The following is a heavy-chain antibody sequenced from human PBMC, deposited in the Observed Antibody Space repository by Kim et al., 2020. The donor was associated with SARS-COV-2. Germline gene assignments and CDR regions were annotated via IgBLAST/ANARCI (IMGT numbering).Heavy chain of an antibody. J-gene: IGHJ5*02. D-gene: IGHD6-13*01. CDR1: GGSISSYY. Sequence: SETLSLTCTVSGGSISSYYWSWIRQPPGKGLEWIGYIYYSGSTNYNPSLKSRVTISVDTSKNQFSLKLSSVTAADTAVYYCARDGAAAGIDPWGQGTLVTVSS. CDR2: IYYSGST. CDR3: ARDGAAAGIDP. V-gene: IGHV4-59*01.